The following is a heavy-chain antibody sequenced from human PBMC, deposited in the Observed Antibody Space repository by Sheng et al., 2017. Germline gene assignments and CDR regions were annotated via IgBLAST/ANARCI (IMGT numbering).Heavy chain of an antibody. D-gene: IGHD4-17*01. V-gene: IGHV1-69*13. CDR2: IIPIFGTA. J-gene: IGHJ6*02. CDR3: ARDRGGLAVTSYYGMDV. CDR1: GGTFSSYA. Sequence: QVQLVQSGAEVKKPGSSVKVSCKASGGTFSSYAISWVRQAPGQGLEWIGGIIPIFGTANYAQKFQGRVMITADESTSTAYMELSSLRSEDTAVYYCARDRGGLAVTSYYGMDVWGQGTTVTVSS.